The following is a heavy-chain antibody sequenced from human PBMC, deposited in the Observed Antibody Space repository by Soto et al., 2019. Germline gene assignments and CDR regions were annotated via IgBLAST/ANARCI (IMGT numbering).Heavy chain of an antibody. CDR3: ARHGDYFFDF. CDR2: MHPSGNT. CDR1: GASVSSGNW. J-gene: IGHJ4*02. Sequence: QVQLRESGPGLLKPSGTLFLTCAVSGASVSSGNWWSWVRQPPGKGLEWIGEMHPSGNTNYNPSLKSRVSVSVDKSKNQLTLHLNSLTAADTAVYFCARHGDYFFDFWGQGTLVTVSS. D-gene: IGHD2-21*01. V-gene: IGHV4-4*02.